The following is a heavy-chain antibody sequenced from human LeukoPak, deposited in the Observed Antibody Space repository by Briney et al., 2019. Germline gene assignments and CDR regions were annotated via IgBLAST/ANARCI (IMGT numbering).Heavy chain of an antibody. CDR3: AKDTDSSGYSPFDN. J-gene: IGHJ4*02. Sequence: PGGSLRLSCAASGFSFSNYAMRWVRQAPGKGLEWVSGISGSGYTTDYADSVKGRLTISRDNSKNTLYLQMNSLRVEDTAVYYSAKDTDSSGYSPFDNWGQGTLVAVSS. V-gene: IGHV3-23*01. CDR1: GFSFSNYA. D-gene: IGHD3-22*01. CDR2: ISGSGYTT.